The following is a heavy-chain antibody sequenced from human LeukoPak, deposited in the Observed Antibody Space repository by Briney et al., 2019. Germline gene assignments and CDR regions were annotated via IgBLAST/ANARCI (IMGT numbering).Heavy chain of an antibody. CDR2: FNWNTGNI. CDR3: AKVHCSSADCFTGGFDC. V-gene: IGHV3-9*01. D-gene: IGHD2-2*02. CDR1: GFTFDDYA. J-gene: IGHJ4*02. Sequence: PGGSLRLSCAASGFTFDDYAVHWVRQVPGKGLEWVSGFNWNTGNIDYADSVKGRFIISRDNAKNSLYLQMNSLRTEDTAFYYCAKVHCSSADCFTGGFDCWGQGTLVIVSS.